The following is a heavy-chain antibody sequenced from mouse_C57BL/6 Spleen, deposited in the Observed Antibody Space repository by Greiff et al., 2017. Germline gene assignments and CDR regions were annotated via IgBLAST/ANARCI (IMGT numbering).Heavy chain of an antibody. CDR1: GFTFSSYA. Sequence: DVMLVESGGGLVKPGGSLKLSCAASGFTFSSYAMSWVRQTPEKRLEWVATISDGGSYTYYPDNVKGRFTISRDNAKNNLYLQMSHLKSEDTAMYYCAREALVASDFDVWGTGTTVTVSS. D-gene: IGHD1-1*01. J-gene: IGHJ1*03. CDR2: ISDGGSYT. V-gene: IGHV5-4*01. CDR3: AREALVASDFDV.